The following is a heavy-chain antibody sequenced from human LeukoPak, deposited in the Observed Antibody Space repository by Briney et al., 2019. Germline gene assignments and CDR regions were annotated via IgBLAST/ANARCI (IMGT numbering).Heavy chain of an antibody. V-gene: IGHV6-1*01. D-gene: IGHD4-17*01. J-gene: IGHJ4*02. Sequence: SQTLSLTCAISGDSVSSNSAAWNWIRQSPSRGLEWLGRTYYRSKWYNDYAVSVKSRITINPDTSKNQFSLQLNSVTPEDTAVYYCARAYSNLGTVTTWGFDYWGQGTLVTVSS. CDR3: ARAYSNLGTVTTWGFDY. CDR1: GDSVSSNSAA. CDR2: TYYRSKWYN.